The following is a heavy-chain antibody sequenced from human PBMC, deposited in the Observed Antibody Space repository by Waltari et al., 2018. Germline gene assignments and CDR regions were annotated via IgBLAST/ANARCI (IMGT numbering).Heavy chain of an antibody. J-gene: IGHJ4*02. Sequence: QVQLVQSGAEVKKPGASVKVSCKASGYTFTDYYMHWVRQAPGQGLEWMGWSNPKSGDTNYAQKFQGRVTMTRDTSINIAYMELSRLGSDDTAVYYCARDERGGSASYGARDYFAYWGQGTLVTVSS. V-gene: IGHV1-2*02. CDR2: SNPKSGDT. CDR3: ARDERGGSASYGARDYFAY. D-gene: IGHD1-26*01. CDR1: GYTFTDYY.